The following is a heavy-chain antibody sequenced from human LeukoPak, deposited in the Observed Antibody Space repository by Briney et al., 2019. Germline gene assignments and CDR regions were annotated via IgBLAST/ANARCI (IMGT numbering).Heavy chain of an antibody. V-gene: IGHV1-2*02. CDR2: FDPEDGET. Sequence: ASVKVSCKASGYTFTGYYMHWVRQAPGKGLEWMGGFDPEDGETIYAQKFQGRVTMTRDTSISTAYMELSRLRSDDTAVYYCARDPTTTVKSGGDYWGQGTLVTVSS. D-gene: IGHD4-17*01. J-gene: IGHJ4*02. CDR3: ARDPTTTVKSGGDY. CDR1: GYTFTGYY.